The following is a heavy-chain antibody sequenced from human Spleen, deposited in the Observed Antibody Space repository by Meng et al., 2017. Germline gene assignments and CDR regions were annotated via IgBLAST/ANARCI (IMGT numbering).Heavy chain of an antibody. J-gene: IGHJ4*02. Sequence: QVQPQQWGACVLKPSGTPSLTSVVSGGAFSDYDWGWIRQPPGKGLEWIGEINHSGSTNSNPSLESRATISVDTSQNNLSLKLSSVTAADSSVYYCARGPTTMAHDFDYWGQGTLVTVSS. V-gene: IGHV4-34*01. D-gene: IGHD4-11*01. CDR2: INHSGST. CDR3: ARGPTTMAHDFDY. CDR1: GGAFSDYD.